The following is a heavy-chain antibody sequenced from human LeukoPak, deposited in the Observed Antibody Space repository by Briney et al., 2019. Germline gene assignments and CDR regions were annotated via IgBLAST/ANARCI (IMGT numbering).Heavy chain of an antibody. D-gene: IGHD3-16*02. J-gene: IGHJ3*02. CDR1: VGTFSNYT. Sequence: GSSVKVSCKASVGTFSNYTINWVRQAPGQRLEGMGRIIPIVGTANFAQNFQGRVTITADKSTSTAYMELSSLRSEDTAVYYCARYLVIRGDAFDIWGQGTMVTVSS. CDR3: ARYLVIRGDAFDI. CDR2: IIPIVGTA. V-gene: IGHV1-69*08.